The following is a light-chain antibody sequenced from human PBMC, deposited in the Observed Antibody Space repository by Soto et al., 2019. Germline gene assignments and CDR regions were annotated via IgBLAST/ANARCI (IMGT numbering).Light chain of an antibody. CDR2: DNN. Sequence: QAVVTQPPSVFGAPGQRVTISCTGSSSNIGAGYDVHWYQQLPGTAPKLLIYDNNNRPSGVPDRFSGSKSGTSASLAITGLQAEDEADYYCQSYDISLSGVIFGGGTKLTVL. CDR1: SSNIGAGYD. CDR3: QSYDISLSGVI. J-gene: IGLJ2*01. V-gene: IGLV1-40*01.